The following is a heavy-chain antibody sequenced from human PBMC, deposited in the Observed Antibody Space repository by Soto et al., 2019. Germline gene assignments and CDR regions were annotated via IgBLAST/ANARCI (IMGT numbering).Heavy chain of an antibody. CDR2: ISAYNGNT. J-gene: IGHJ4*02. Sequence: GASVKVSCKASGYTFTSYGISWVRQAPGQGLEWMGWISAYNGNTNYAQKLQGRVTMTTDTSTSTAYMELRSLRSDDTAVYYCARSGEVGVVIESDYFDYWGQGTLVTVSS. D-gene: IGHD3-3*01. CDR1: GYTFTSYG. CDR3: ARSGEVGVVIESDYFDY. V-gene: IGHV1-18*01.